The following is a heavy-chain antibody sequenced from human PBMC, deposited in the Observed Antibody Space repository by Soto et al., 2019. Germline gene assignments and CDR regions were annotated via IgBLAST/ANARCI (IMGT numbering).Heavy chain of an antibody. CDR1: GGSISSSSYY. D-gene: IGHD3-3*02. Sequence: TSETLSLTCTVSGGSISSSSYYWGWIRQPPGKGLEWIGSIYYSGSTYYNPSLKSRVTISVDTSKNQFSLKLSSVTAADTAVYYCARGHLPGGHPFFLAYWDQGTLVTVSS. V-gene: IGHV4-39*01. CDR3: ARGHLPGGHPFFLAY. CDR2: IYYSGST. J-gene: IGHJ4*02.